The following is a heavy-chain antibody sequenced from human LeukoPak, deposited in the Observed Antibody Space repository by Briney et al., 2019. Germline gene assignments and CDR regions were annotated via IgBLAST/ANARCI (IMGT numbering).Heavy chain of an antibody. Sequence: GESLKISCKGSGYSFTSYWIGWVRQMPGKGLEWMGIIYPCDSDTRYSPSFQGQVTISADKSISTAYLQWSSLKASDTAMYYCARTYYCGSGSSPPTHYFDYWGQGTLVTVSS. CDR3: ARTYYCGSGSSPPTHYFDY. V-gene: IGHV5-51*01. J-gene: IGHJ4*02. CDR1: GYSFTSYW. D-gene: IGHD3-10*01. CDR2: IYPCDSDT.